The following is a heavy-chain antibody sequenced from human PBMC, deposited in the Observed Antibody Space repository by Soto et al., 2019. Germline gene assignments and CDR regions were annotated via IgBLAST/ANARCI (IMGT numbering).Heavy chain of an antibody. Sequence: VQLVESGGGVVQPGRSLRLSCAASGFTFSSYGMHWVRQAPGKGLERVAVIWYDGSNKYYADSVKGRFTISRDTSKNTMYLQMNSLRAEDTAVYYCARDGDTVSYYYDSSGSNWFDPWGQGTLVTVSS. D-gene: IGHD3-22*01. J-gene: IGHJ5*02. CDR1: GFTFSSYG. CDR3: ARDGDTVSYYYDSSGSNWFDP. CDR2: IWYDGSNK. V-gene: IGHV3-33*01.